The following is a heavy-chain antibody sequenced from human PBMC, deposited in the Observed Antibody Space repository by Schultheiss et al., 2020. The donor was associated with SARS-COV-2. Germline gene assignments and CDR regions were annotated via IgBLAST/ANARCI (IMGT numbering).Heavy chain of an antibody. CDR2: ISYDGSNK. V-gene: IGHV3-30*15. CDR3: VKDQSITIFGVVIFDY. CDR1: GFTFSSYA. J-gene: IGHJ4*02. Sequence: GSLRLSCAASGFTFSSYAMHWVRQAPGKGLEWVAVISYDGSNKYYADSVKGRFTISRDNSKNTLYLQMSSLRAEDTAVYYCVKDQSITIFGVVIFDYWGQGRLVTV. D-gene: IGHD3-3*01.